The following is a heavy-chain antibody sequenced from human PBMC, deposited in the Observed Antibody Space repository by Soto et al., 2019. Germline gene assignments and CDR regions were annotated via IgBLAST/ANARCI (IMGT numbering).Heavy chain of an antibody. CDR2: ISYDGSNK. CDR1: GFTFSSYA. Sequence: PGGALRVSCAASGFTFSSYAMHWVRQAPGKGLEWVAVISYDGSNKYYADSVKGRFTISRDNSKNTLYLQMNSLRAEDTAVYYCARVRGMANDAFDIWGQGTMVTVSS. V-gene: IGHV3-30-3*01. J-gene: IGHJ3*02. CDR3: ARVRGMANDAFDI.